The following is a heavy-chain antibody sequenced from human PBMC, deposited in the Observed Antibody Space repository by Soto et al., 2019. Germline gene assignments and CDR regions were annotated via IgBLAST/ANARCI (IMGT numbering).Heavy chain of an antibody. V-gene: IGHV3-23*01. J-gene: IGHJ6*02. D-gene: IGHD6-13*01. CDR3: ARPLAAAGSRPYYGMDV. Sequence: GGSLRLSCAASGLTFSSYAMNWVRQAPGKGLEWVSIITAGVHTNYADSVKGRFTISRDNSKNTLYLQMNSLRAEDTAIYYCARPLAAAGSRPYYGMDVWGQGTTVTVSS. CDR2: ITAGVHT. CDR1: GLTFSSYA.